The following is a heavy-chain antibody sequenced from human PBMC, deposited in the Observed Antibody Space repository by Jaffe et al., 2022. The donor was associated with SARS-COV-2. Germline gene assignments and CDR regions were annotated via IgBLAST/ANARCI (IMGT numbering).Heavy chain of an antibody. V-gene: IGHV5-51*01. J-gene: IGHJ4*02. CDR3: VRHDRPSDQQWRRLDS. Sequence: EVQLVQSGPEVKKSGESLRISCKASGYTFSSYWIGWVRQMPGKGLEWMGIIYPGNSETRDSPSFQGQVTLSADTSISTAYLRWSSLKASDSAMYYCVRHDRPSDQQWRRLDSWGQGTLVTVSS. D-gene: IGHD6-19*01. CDR2: IYPGNSET. CDR1: GYTFSSYW.